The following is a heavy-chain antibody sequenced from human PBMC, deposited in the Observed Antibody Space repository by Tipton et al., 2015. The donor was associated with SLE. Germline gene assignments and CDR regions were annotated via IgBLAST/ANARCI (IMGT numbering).Heavy chain of an antibody. CDR3: AREKGEYSSSPYYYYMDV. J-gene: IGHJ6*03. CDR2: IIPIFGTA. CDR1: GYTFTSYG. Sequence: QVQLVQSGAEVKKPGASVKVSCKASGYTFTSYGISWVRQAPGQGLEWMGGIIPIFGTANYAQKFQGRVTITADESTSTAYMELSGLRSEDTAVYYCAREKGEYSSSPYYYYMDVWGKGTTVTVSS. D-gene: IGHD6-6*01. V-gene: IGHV1-69*01.